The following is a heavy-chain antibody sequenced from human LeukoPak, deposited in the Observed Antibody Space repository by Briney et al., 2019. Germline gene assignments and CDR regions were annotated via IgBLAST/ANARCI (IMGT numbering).Heavy chain of an antibody. CDR2: VIPIFGTA. D-gene: IGHD5-24*01. V-gene: IGHV1-69*13. CDR3: AIGDRETWLQLRLGY. J-gene: IGHJ4*02. Sequence: ASVKVSCKASGGTFSSYAISWVRQAPGQGLEWMGGVIPIFGTANYAQKFQGRVTITADEYTSTAYMELSSLRSEDTAVYYCAIGDRETWLQLRLGYWGQGTLVTVSS. CDR1: GGTFSSYA.